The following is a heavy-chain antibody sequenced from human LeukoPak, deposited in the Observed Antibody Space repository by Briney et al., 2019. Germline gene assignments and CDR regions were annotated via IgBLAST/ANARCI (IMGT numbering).Heavy chain of an antibody. Sequence: GGSLRLSCAASGFTFSNYAMSWVRQAPGKGLEWVSGISGSGGSGSGGSTYYANSGKGRFTISRDNSKNTLYLQMNSLRADAAAVYYCAKSGLSRFDYWGQGTLVTVSS. CDR1: GFTFSNYA. CDR2: ISGSGGSGSGGST. D-gene: IGHD4/OR15-4a*01. V-gene: IGHV3-23*01. J-gene: IGHJ4*02. CDR3: AKSGLSRFDY.